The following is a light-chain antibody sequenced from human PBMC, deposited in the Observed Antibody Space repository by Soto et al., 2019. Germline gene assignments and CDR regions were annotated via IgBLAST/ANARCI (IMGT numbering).Light chain of an antibody. Sequence: EIVLTQSPGTLSLSPGERATLSCRASQSVSSSYLAWYQQKPGQAPRLLIYGASSRATGIPDRFSGSGSGADVSLTISRMEPEDFAVYYWQQYGSSPPITFGQGTRLEIK. CDR2: GAS. J-gene: IGKJ5*01. CDR3: QQYGSSPPIT. V-gene: IGKV3-20*01. CDR1: QSVSSSY.